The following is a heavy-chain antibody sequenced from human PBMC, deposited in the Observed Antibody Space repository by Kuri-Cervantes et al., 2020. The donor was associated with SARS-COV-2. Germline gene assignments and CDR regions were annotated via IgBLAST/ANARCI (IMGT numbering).Heavy chain of an antibody. J-gene: IGHJ6*03. CDR1: GYTFTSYY. D-gene: IGHD5-18*01. CDR2: INPSGGST. Sequence: ASVKVSCKASGYTFTSYYMHWVRQAPGQGLEWMGIINPSGGSTSYAQKLQGRVTMTRDTSTSAVYMELSSLRSEDTAVYYCARVLAGYGYYMDVWGKGTTVTVSS. V-gene: IGHV1-46*01. CDR3: ARVLAGYGYYMDV.